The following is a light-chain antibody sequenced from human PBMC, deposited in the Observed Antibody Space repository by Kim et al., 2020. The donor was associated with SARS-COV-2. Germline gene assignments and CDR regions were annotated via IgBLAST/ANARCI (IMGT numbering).Light chain of an antibody. Sequence: GQRLTRSGSGTSSTIGSQPVTWYQVFPGAAPTLLISNTHERPSGVPARFSGSKSGTSASLAISGLLSEDEADYYCATWDDSLNGWVFGGGTQLTV. CDR3: ATWDDSLNGWV. CDR2: NTH. CDR1: SSTIGSQP. J-gene: IGLJ3*02. V-gene: IGLV1-44*01.